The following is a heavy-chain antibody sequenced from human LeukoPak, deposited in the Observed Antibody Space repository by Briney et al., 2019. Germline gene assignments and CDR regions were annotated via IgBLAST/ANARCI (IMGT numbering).Heavy chain of an antibody. CDR2: ISSNGGNK. CDR3: VKADRSVYWNGCYYSHGMDG. J-gene: IGHJ6*01. V-gene: IGHV3-64*05. CDR1: GFTQNKQS. D-gene: IGHD3-3*01. Sequence: GGSVPHFCSASGFTQNKQSTHWVRQAPGQGLEYVAAISSNGGNKYYGDSVKGRFTISRDNSKNTVFVQMSSLRAEDTAVYYCVKADRSVYWNGCYYSHGMDGSGGGTTVTVSS.